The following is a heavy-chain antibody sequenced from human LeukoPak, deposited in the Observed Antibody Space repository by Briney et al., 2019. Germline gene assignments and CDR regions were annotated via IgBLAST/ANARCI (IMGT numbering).Heavy chain of an antibody. CDR3: AKDSYDYVWGSYWFDY. D-gene: IGHD3-16*01. CDR2: ISGSGGIT. V-gene: IGHV3-23*01. Sequence: GGSLRLSFAAHGFTFSSDGMSWVRQAPGKGLEWVSAISGSGGITYYAASLKGRVTISRDNSKITLYMQMNSLRAEDTAVYYCAKDSYDYVWGSYWFDYWGQGTLVTVSS. CDR1: GFTFSSDG. J-gene: IGHJ4*02.